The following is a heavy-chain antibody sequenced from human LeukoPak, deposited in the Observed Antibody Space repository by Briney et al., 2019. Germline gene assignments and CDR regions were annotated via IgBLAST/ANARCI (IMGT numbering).Heavy chain of an antibody. CDR1: GFTVSSNY. CDR2: ISGSGGST. D-gene: IGHD2-15*01. Sequence: PGGSLRLSCAASGFTVSSNYMSWVRQAPGKGLEWVSAISGSGGSTYYADSVKGRFTISRDNSKNTLYLQMNSLRAEDTAVYYCRAEAGIVVVVAATGAFDIWGQGTMVTVSS. CDR3: RAEAGIVVVVAATGAFDI. V-gene: IGHV3-23*01. J-gene: IGHJ3*02.